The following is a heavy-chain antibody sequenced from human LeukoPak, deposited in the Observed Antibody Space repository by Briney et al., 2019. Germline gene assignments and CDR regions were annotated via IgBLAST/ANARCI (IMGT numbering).Heavy chain of an antibody. CDR2: IYPGDSDT. V-gene: IGHV5-51*01. CDR3: ARHGSPYYYDSSGYSHFDY. D-gene: IGHD3-22*01. CDR1: GYSFTSYW. J-gene: IGHJ4*02. Sequence: GESLKISCKGSGYSFTSYWIGWVRQMPGKGLEWMGIIYPGDSDTRYSPSFQGQVTISADKSISTAYLQWSSLKASDTAMYYCARHGSPYYYDSSGYSHFDYWGQGTLVTVSS.